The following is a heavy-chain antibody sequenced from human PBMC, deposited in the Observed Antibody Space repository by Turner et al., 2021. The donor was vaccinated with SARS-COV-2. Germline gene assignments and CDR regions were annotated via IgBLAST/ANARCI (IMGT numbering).Heavy chain of an antibody. D-gene: IGHD2-15*01. CDR2: IYYSGST. J-gene: IGHJ4*02. V-gene: IGHV4-30-4*01. Sequence: QVHLQDSGPGRVKLSQTLSLTSIVSVGSISSGDYYWSWIRQPPGKGLEWIGYIYYSGSTYYNPSLKSRVTMSVDTSKNQFSLKLSSVTAADTAVYYCARVLGYCSGVSCYPDYWGQGTLVTVSS. CDR1: VGSISSGDYY. CDR3: ARVLGYCSGVSCYPDY.